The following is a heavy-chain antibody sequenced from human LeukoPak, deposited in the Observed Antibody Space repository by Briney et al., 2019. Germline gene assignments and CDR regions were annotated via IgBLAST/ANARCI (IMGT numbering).Heavy chain of an antibody. D-gene: IGHD3-10*01. V-gene: IGHV3-48*01. Sequence: GGSLRLSCAASGFTFSSYSMNWVRQAPGKGLEWISYIISTANAIYYADSVKGRFTISRDNAKNSVYLQMNSLRAEDTAVYYCARDSSWSFDYWGQGPLVTVSS. J-gene: IGHJ4*02. CDR3: ARDSSWSFDY. CDR2: IISTANAI. CDR1: GFTFSSYS.